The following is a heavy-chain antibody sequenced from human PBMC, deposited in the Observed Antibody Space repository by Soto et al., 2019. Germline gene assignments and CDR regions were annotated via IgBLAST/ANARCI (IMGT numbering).Heavy chain of an antibody. CDR2: IYYSGST. CDR1: GGSISRGGYY. Sequence: HVPLQESGPGLVKPSQTLSLTCTVSGGSISRGGYYWSWIRQHPGKGLEWIGYIYYSGSTYYNPSLKSRVTIPVHTSKSQFSLKLSSVTDADTAVDYCARGIRPVEGWHYSARGTLIKVS. J-gene: IGHJ4*02. CDR3: ARGIRPVEGWHY. D-gene: IGHD2-15*01. V-gene: IGHV4-31*03.